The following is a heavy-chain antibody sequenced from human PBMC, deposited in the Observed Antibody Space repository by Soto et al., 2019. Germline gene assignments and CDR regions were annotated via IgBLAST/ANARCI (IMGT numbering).Heavy chain of an antibody. CDR1: GFTFSSYA. CDR3: VKCDCGCDWGVDHYDH. J-gene: IGHJ5*02. Sequence: GRSLRLSCSASGFTFSSYAMHWVRQAPGKGLEYVSAISSNGGSTYYADSVKGRFTISRDNSKNTLYLQMSSLRAEDTAVYYCVKCDCGCDWGVDHYDHWGQGSHVIVSS. V-gene: IGHV3-64D*06. D-gene: IGHD2-21*02. CDR2: ISSNGGST.